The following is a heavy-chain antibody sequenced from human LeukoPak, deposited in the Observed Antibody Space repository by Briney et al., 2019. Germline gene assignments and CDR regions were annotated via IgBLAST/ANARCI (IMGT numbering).Heavy chain of an antibody. J-gene: IGHJ4*02. CDR3: ARGRRDGYNLGY. V-gene: IGHV3-48*04. CDR1: GFTFSSHN. CDR2: ISDSSITM. D-gene: IGHD5-24*01. Sequence: PGGSLRLSCAASGFTFSSHNMVWVRQPPGKGLEWISYISDSSITMYYADSVKGRFTISRDNAKNSLYLQMNSLRAEDTAVYYCARGRRDGYNLGYWGQGTLVAVSS.